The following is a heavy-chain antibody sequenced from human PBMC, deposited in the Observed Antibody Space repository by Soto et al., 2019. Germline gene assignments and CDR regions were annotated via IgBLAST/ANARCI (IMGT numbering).Heavy chain of an antibody. CDR3: ARDRANYDYIWGCVDY. J-gene: IGHJ4*02. CDR1: GFTFSSYS. Sequence: EVQLVESGGGLVKPGGSLRLSCAASGFTFSSYSMNWVRQAPGKGLEWVSSISSSSSYIYYADSVKGRFTISRDNAKNSLYLQMNSLRAEDTAVYYCARDRANYDYIWGCVDYWGQGTLVTVSS. CDR2: ISSSSSYI. V-gene: IGHV3-21*01. D-gene: IGHD3-16*01.